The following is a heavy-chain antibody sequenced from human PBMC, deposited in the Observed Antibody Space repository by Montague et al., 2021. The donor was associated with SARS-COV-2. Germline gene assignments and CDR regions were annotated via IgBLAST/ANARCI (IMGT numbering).Heavy chain of an antibody. CDR3: ARMSAGATIAFDY. V-gene: IGHV2-70*11. CDR2: XDWDDDK. Sequence: PALVKPTQTLTLTCTFSGFSLSTSGMCVSWIRQPPGKALEWLARXDWDDDKYYSTSLKTRLTISKDTSKNQVVLTMTNMDPVGTATYYCARMSAGATIAFDYWGQGTLVTVSS. J-gene: IGHJ4*02. D-gene: IGHD1-26*01. CDR1: GFSLSTSGMC.